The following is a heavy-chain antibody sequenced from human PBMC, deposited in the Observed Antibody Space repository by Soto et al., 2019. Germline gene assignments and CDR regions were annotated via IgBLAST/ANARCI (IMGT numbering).Heavy chain of an antibody. J-gene: IGHJ4*02. D-gene: IGHD3-9*01. CDR2: ISGSGGST. CDR1: GFTFSSYA. Sequence: PGGSLRLSCAASGFTFSSYAMSWVRQAPGKGLEWVSAISGSGGSTYYADSVKGRFTVSRDNSKNTLYLRLNSLRAEDTAVFYCAKDRAIRPGSDFDYWGQGAQVT. V-gene: IGHV3-23*01. CDR3: AKDRAIRPGSDFDY.